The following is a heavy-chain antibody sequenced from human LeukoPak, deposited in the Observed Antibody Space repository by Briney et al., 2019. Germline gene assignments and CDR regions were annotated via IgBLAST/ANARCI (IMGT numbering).Heavy chain of an antibody. J-gene: IGHJ5*02. CDR1: GFTFSSYA. CDR3: AKDQSYYNWFDP. CDR2: IDANGAGT. V-gene: IGHV3-23*01. D-gene: IGHD3-10*01. Sequence: GGSLRLSCAASGFTFSSYAMTWVRQAPGTGLEWVSSIDANGAGTFYADSVKGRFSISRDNAKNTLGLQMHSLTAEDTAVYYCAKDQSYYNWFDPWGQGTLVTVSS.